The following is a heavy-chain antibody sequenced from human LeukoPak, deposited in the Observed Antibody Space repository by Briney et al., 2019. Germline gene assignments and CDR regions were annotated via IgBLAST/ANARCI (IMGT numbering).Heavy chain of an antibody. Sequence: SETLSLTCTVSGGSISDYSWSWIRQPPGKGLEWIGNTYYSGSANHNPSLKSRVTISRDTSKNQFSLKLHSVTAADTAVYYCARGGYYYLDVWGRGTTVTVSS. CDR1: GGSISDYS. V-gene: IGHV4-59*01. CDR2: TYYSGSA. CDR3: ARGGYYYLDV. J-gene: IGHJ6*03.